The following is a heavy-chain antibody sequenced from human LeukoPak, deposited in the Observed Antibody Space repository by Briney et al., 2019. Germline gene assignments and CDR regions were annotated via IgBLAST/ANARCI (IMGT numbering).Heavy chain of an antibody. CDR3: ARGHSSSWYDWFDP. CDR1: GYTFTSYG. CDR2: ISAYNGNT. Sequence: ASVKVSCKASGYTFTSYGISWVRQAPGQGLEWMGWISAYNGNTNYAQKLQGRVTMTTHTSTSTAYMELRSLRSDDTAVYYCARGHSSSWYDWFDPWGQGTLVTVSS. J-gene: IGHJ5*02. D-gene: IGHD6-13*01. V-gene: IGHV1-18*01.